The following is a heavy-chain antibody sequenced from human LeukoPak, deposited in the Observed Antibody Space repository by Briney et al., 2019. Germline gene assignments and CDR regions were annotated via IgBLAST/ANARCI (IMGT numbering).Heavy chain of an antibody. V-gene: IGHV1-18*01. Sequence: ASVKVSCKASGYTFTSYGISWVRQAPGQGLEWVGWISAYNGNTNYAQKLQGRVTMTTDTSTSTAYMELRSLRSDDTAVYYCARGSQEYSSSWYGNWFDPWGQGTLVTVSS. D-gene: IGHD6-13*01. CDR2: ISAYNGNT. J-gene: IGHJ5*02. CDR3: ARGSQEYSSSWYGNWFDP. CDR1: GYTFTSYG.